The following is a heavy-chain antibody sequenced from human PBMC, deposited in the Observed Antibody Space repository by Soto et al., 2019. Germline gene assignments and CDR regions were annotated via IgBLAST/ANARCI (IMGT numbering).Heavy chain of an antibody. CDR3: ASPNYYDFWSGYYLPYYYYGMDV. V-gene: IGHV3-30-3*01. CDR1: GFTFSSYA. CDR2: ISYDGSNK. Sequence: GALRLSCAASGFTFSSYAMHWVRQAPGKGLEWVAVISYDGSNKYYADSVKGRFTISRDNSKNTLYLQMNSLRAEDTAVYYCASPNYYDFWSGYYLPYYYYGMDVWGQGTTVTVSS. J-gene: IGHJ6*02. D-gene: IGHD3-3*01.